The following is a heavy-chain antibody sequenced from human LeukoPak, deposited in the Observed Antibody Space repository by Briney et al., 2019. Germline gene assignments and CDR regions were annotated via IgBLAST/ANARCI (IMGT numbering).Heavy chain of an antibody. CDR2: INPNSGGT. CDR1: GYTFSVYY. D-gene: IGHD1-26*01. CDR3: AREEIGRATTYDY. Sequence: ASVKVSCKTSGYTFSVYYIHWVRQAPGQGLEWMGWINPNSGGTNYAQKFQGRVTMTRDTSISTAYMELSRLRSDDTAVYYCAREEIGRATTYDYWGQGTLVTVSS. J-gene: IGHJ4*02. V-gene: IGHV1-2*02.